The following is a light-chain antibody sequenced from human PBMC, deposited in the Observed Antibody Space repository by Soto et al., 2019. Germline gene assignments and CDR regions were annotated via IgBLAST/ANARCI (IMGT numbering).Light chain of an antibody. CDR2: KAS. Sequence: IQLTQSLSSLSASVGDSVTITCRASQTISSWLAWYQQKPGKAPKLLIYKASTLKSGVPSRFSGSGSGTEFTLTISSLQPDDFATYYCQHYNSYSEAFGQGTKVDIK. V-gene: IGKV1-5*03. CDR1: QTISSW. CDR3: QHYNSYSEA. J-gene: IGKJ1*01.